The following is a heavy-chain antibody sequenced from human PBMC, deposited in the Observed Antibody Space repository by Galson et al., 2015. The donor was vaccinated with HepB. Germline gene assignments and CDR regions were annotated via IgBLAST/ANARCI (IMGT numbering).Heavy chain of an antibody. J-gene: IGHJ4*02. Sequence: SLRLSCAASGFTFSSYEMNWVRQAPGKGLEWVSYISSSGSTIYYADSVKGRFTISRDNAKNSLYLQMNSLRAEDTAVYYCARAEGDTAMVTLDYWGQGTLVTVSS. CDR3: ARAEGDTAMVTLDY. D-gene: IGHD5-18*01. V-gene: IGHV3-48*03. CDR1: GFTFSSYE. CDR2: ISSSGSTI.